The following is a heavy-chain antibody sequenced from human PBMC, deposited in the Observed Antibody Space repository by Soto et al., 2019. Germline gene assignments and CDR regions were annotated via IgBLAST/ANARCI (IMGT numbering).Heavy chain of an antibody. J-gene: IGHJ6*02. CDR3: AITFLRPYYYYYGMDV. CDR2: IYPGDSDT. V-gene: IGHV5-51*01. Sequence: PGESLKISCKGSGYSFTSYWIGWVRQMPGKGLEWMGIIYPGDSDTRYSPSFQGQVTISADKSISTAYLQWSSLKASDTAMYYCAITFLRPYYYYYGMDVWGQGTTVTVSS. CDR1: GYSFTSYW.